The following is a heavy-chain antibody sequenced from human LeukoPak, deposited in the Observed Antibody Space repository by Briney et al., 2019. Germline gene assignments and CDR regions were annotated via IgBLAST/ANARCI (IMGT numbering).Heavy chain of an antibody. V-gene: IGHV3-74*01. CDR3: ARGTYPSSLDN. CDR2: INGDGSST. J-gene: IGHJ4*02. CDR1: GFTLSHYW. D-gene: IGHD2-8*01. Sequence: GGSPRLSCAASGFTLSHYWMHWVRQGPGKGPVWVSHINGDGSSTGYADSVKGRFTISRDNAKNTLYLQMNSLRAEDTALYYCARGTYPSSLDNWGQGTLVTVSS.